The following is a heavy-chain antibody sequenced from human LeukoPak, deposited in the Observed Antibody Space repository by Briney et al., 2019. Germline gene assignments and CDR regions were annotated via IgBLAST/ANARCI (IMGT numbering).Heavy chain of an antibody. J-gene: IGHJ4*02. Sequence: PSETLSLTCAVYGGSFSGYYWSWIRQPPGKGLEWIGEINHSGSTNYNPSLKSRVTMSVDTSKNQFSLKLSSVTAADTAVYYCARDERGFDYWGQGTLVTVSS. CDR3: ARDERGFDY. CDR2: INHSGST. V-gene: IGHV4-34*01. CDR1: GGSFSGYY.